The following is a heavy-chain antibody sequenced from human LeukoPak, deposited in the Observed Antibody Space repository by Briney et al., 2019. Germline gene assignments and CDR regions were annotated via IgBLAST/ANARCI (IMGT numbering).Heavy chain of an antibody. Sequence: SETLSLTCAVYGGSFSGYYWSWIRQPPGKGLEWIGEINHSGSTNYNPSLKSRATISVDTSKNQFSLKLSSVTDADTAVYYCARDSLHCNGGRCFHMRVFDYWGQGALVTVSS. CDR2: INHSGST. J-gene: IGHJ4*02. V-gene: IGHV4-34*01. CDR1: GGSFSGYY. D-gene: IGHD2-15*01. CDR3: ARDSLHCNGGRCFHMRVFDY.